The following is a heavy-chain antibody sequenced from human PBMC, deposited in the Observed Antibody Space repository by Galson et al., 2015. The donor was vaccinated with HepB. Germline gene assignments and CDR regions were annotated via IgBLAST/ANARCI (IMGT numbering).Heavy chain of an antibody. J-gene: IGHJ5*02. CDR2: INTNTGNP. V-gene: IGHV7-4-1*02. Sequence: SVKVSCKASGGTFSSYAISWVRQAPGQGLEWMGWINTNTGNPTYAQGFTGRFVFSLDTSVSTAYLQISSLKAEDTAVYYCARDRNFDWLLGFDPWGQGTLVTVSS. CDR3: ARDRNFDWLLGFDP. CDR1: GGTFSSYA. D-gene: IGHD3-9*01.